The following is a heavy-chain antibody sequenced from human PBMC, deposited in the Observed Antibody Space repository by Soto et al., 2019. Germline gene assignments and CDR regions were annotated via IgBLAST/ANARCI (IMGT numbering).Heavy chain of an antibody. CDR1: GLAFSTYW. CDR2: TKPDETET. D-gene: IGHD4-4*01. J-gene: IGHJ4*02. Sequence: EVQLVESGGGLVQPGGSLRLSCTTSGLAFSTYWMAWVRQAPGKGLEWVGNTKPDETETYYAGSVEGRFTISRDNAKSSLYLQMDSLRVEDTVVYYCATMGAVTFHYWGRGTPVNVSS. V-gene: IGHV3-7*02. CDR3: ATMGAVTFHY.